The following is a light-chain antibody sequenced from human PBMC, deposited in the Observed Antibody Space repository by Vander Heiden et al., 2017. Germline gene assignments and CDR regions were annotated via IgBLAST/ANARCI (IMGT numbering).Light chain of an antibody. Sequence: EIVSTQSPGTLSLSPGETSTLSCRASQSVSSSHLAWYQHKPGRAPRLLIYQTSSRATGIPDRFSGSGSGTDFTLTISRLEPEDFAVYYCQQYCSSPRTFGQGTKVEIK. CDR2: QTS. V-gene: IGKV3-20*01. J-gene: IGKJ1*01. CDR3: QQYCSSPRT. CDR1: QSVSSSH.